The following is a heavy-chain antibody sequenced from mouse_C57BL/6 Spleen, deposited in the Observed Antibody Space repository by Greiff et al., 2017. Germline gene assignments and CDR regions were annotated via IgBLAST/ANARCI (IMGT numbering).Heavy chain of an antibody. CDR1: GYTFTSYW. Sequence: QVQLQQPGAELVKPGASVKLSCKASGYTFTSYWMHWVKQRPGQGLEWIGMIHPNSGSTNYNEKFKSKATLSVDKSSSTAYMQLSSLTSEDSAVYYCARDDNAWYFDVWGTGTTVTVSS. CDR3: ARDDNAWYFDV. CDR2: IHPNSGST. J-gene: IGHJ1*03. D-gene: IGHD2-3*01. V-gene: IGHV1-64*01.